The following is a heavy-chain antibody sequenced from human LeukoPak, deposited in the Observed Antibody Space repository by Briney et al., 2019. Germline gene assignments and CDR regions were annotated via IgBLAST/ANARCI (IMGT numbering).Heavy chain of an antibody. V-gene: IGHV3-21*04. CDR2: ISSSSSHI. D-gene: IGHD6-13*01. CDR3: ARADRYGTTWYGRVDY. CDR1: GFTFSSSS. Sequence: GGPLRLSCTASGFTFSSSSMNWVRQAPGKGLEWVSSISSSSSHIYYGDSVKGRFTISRDNSRNILYLQMNSLRAEDTAVYYCARADRYGTTWYGRVDYWGQGTLVTVYS. J-gene: IGHJ4*02.